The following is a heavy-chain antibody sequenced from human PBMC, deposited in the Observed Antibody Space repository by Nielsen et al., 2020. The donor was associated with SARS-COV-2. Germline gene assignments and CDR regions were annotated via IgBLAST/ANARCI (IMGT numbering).Heavy chain of an antibody. CDR2: IYYSGST. CDR1: GGSISSSSYY. Sequence: SETLSLTCTVSGGSISSSSYYWGRLRQRPGKGLEWIGSIYYSGSTYYNPSLKSPVTISVDTSKNQLYLKLSSVTAADTAVYYWARDGEDDYGDYVPYYFDYWGQGTLVTVSS. J-gene: IGHJ4*02. D-gene: IGHD4-17*01. V-gene: IGHV4-39*02. CDR3: ARDGEDDYGDYVPYYFDY.